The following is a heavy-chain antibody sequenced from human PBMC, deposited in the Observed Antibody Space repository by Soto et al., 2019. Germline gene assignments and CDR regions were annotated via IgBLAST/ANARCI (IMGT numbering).Heavy chain of an antibody. CDR1: GYSFTNYG. V-gene: IGHV1-18*01. D-gene: IGHD1-1*01. Sequence: QIHLEQSRIEMKEPGTSLKISCATSGYSFTNYGISWVRQAPGQGLEWTGGISGYNGNTKYAQSFHDRVVMTADKFTSTGYLEMRNLRSNDTAVYYCARANTWVTGRVGTHWGQGTKVTVSS. J-gene: IGHJ4*02. CDR3: ARANTWVTGRVGTH. CDR2: ISGYNGNT.